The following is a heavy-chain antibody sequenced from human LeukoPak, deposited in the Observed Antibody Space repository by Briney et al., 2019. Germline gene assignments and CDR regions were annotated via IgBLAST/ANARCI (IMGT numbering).Heavy chain of an antibody. Sequence: ASVKVSCKASGGTFSSYAISWVRQAPGQGLEWMGWVNPNNGGTTYSQKFQGRVTMTRDTSISTAYMELSSLRSDDTTVFYCAREKLGPGTFDIWGQGTMVTVSS. CDR3: AREKLGPGTFDI. CDR1: GGTFSSYA. J-gene: IGHJ3*02. D-gene: IGHD7-27*01. CDR2: VNPNNGGT. V-gene: IGHV1-2*02.